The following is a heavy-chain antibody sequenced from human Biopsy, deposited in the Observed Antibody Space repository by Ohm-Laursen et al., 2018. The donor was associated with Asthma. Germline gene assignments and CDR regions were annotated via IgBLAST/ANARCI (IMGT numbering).Heavy chain of an antibody. CDR2: INVYNGNT. Sequence: AASVKVSCKTSGYTFNSAGITWVRQVPGQGLEWMGWINVYNGNTKVAQKLQDRVTMITDTSTSTAYMELRSLRSDNTAVYFCARAVDYSHYYGIDVWGQGTTVTVS. CDR3: ARAVDYSHYYGIDV. CDR1: GYTFNSAG. D-gene: IGHD3-10*01. V-gene: IGHV1-18*01. J-gene: IGHJ6*02.